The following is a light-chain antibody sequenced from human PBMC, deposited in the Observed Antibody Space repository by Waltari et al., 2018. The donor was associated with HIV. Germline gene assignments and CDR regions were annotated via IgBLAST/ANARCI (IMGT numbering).Light chain of an antibody. J-gene: IGLJ1*01. CDR3: CSYAGSSTYV. Sequence: QSALTQPASVSGSPGQSITISCTGTSSDVGSYNLVSWYHQHPGKAPNLMIYEVSKRPSGVSNRFSGSKSGNTASLTISGLQAEDEADYYCCSYAGSSTYVFGTGTKVTVL. V-gene: IGLV2-23*02. CDR1: SSDVGSYNL. CDR2: EVS.